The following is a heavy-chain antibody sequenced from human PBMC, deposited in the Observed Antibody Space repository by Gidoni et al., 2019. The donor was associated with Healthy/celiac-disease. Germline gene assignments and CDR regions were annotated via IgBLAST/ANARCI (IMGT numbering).Heavy chain of an antibody. J-gene: IGHJ2*01. D-gene: IGHD6-19*01. CDR1: GGSFSGYY. Sequence: QVQLQQWGAGLLKPSETLSLTCAVYGGSFSGYYWSWIRQPPGQGLEWIGEINHSGSTNYNPSLKSRVTISVDTSKNQFSLKLSSVTAADTAVYYCARGQGYSSGWYRWYFDLWGRGTLVTVSS. CDR2: INHSGST. V-gene: IGHV4-34*01. CDR3: ARGQGYSSGWYRWYFDL.